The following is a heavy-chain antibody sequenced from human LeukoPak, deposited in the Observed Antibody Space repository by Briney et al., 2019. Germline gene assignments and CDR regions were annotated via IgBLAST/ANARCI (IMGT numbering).Heavy chain of an antibody. CDR3: VVRGYSGYDDF. Sequence: GGSLRLSCAASGFTFSSYAMSWVRQAPGKGLEWVSAISGSGGSTYYADPVKGRFTISRDNSKNTLYLQMNSLRAEDTAVYYCVVRGYSGYDDFWGQGTLVTVSS. J-gene: IGHJ4*02. CDR2: ISGSGGST. D-gene: IGHD5-12*01. V-gene: IGHV3-23*01. CDR1: GFTFSSYA.